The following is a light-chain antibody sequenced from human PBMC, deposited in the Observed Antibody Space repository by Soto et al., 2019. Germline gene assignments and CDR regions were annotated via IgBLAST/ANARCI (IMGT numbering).Light chain of an antibody. V-gene: IGLV2-8*01. CDR3: SSYAGSNWYV. Sequence: QSVLTQPPSASGSPGQSVTISCTGTISDVGGYNYVSWYQQYPGKAPKLIIYEVNERPSGVPDRVSGSKSGNTASLTVSGLQTADEADYYCSSYAGSNWYVFGTGTKVTVL. CDR1: ISDVGGYNY. CDR2: EVN. J-gene: IGLJ1*01.